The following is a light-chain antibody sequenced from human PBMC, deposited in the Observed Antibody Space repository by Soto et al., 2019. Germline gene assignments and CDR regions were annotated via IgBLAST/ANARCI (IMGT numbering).Light chain of an antibody. CDR1: QTISRW. J-gene: IGKJ1*01. Sequence: DIQMTQSPLTLSASVGDRVTITCRASQTISRWLAWYQQKPGKAPKLLIYRAFSLESGVPSRFSGSGSGTEFTLTISSLQSDDSATYYCQQYQTWTFGQGTKVEIK. CDR2: RAF. CDR3: QQYQTWT. V-gene: IGKV1-5*03.